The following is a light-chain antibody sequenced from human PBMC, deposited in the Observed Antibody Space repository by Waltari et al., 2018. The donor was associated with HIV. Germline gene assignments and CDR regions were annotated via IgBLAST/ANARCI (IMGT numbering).Light chain of an antibody. CDR1: SSDVGGYNL. CDR2: EVS. V-gene: IGLV2-23*02. Sequence: QSALTQPASVSGSPGPSITISCTGTSSDVGGYNLVSWYQQHPGKAPKLMIYEVSKRPSGVSKCFSGSKSGDTASLTSSGLQAEDEADYYCCAYAGSTTYVIFGGGTKLTVL. J-gene: IGLJ2*01. CDR3: CAYAGSTTYVI.